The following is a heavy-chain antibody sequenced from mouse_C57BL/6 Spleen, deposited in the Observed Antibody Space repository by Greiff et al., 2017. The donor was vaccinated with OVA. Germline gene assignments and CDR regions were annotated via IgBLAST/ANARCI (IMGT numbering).Heavy chain of an antibody. CDR2: IDPETGGT. V-gene: IGHV1-15*01. D-gene: IGHD2-3*01. CDR3: TRGDDGNPFAY. CDR1: GYTFTDYE. Sequence: VQLQQSGAELVRPGASVTLSCKASGYTFTDYEMHWVKQTPVHGLEWIGAIDPETGGTAYNQKFKGKAILTADKSSSTAYMELRSLTSEDSAVYYCTRGDDGNPFAYWGQGTLVTVSA. J-gene: IGHJ3*01.